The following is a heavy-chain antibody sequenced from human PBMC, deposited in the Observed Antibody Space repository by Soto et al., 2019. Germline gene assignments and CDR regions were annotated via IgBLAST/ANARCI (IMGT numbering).Heavy chain of an antibody. J-gene: IGHJ5*02. CDR1: GYSFTSYG. Sequence: ASVKVSCKSSGYSFTSYGISWVRQAPGQGLEWMGWISTYNGNINYAQNFKGRVNMTTDASTRTVYMQLSSLRSDDTAVYYCARVVPGAEAWFGPWGQGTLVTVSS. CDR2: ISTYNGNI. D-gene: IGHD2-2*01. V-gene: IGHV1-18*04. CDR3: ARVVPGAEAWFGP.